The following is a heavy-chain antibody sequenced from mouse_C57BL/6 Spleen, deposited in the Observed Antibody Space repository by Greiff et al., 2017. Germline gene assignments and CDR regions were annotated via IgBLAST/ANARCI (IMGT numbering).Heavy chain of an antibody. CDR2: IDPSDSYT. J-gene: IGHJ2*01. Sequence: QVQLQQPGAELVKPGASVKLSCKASGYTFTSYWMQWVKQRPGQGLEWIGEIDPSDSYTNYNQKFKGKATLTVDTSSSTAYMQLSSLTSEDSAVYYCARSRLLITTVVEDYWSQGTTLTVSS. CDR3: ARSRLLITTVVEDY. CDR1: GYTFTSYW. V-gene: IGHV1-50*01. D-gene: IGHD1-1*01.